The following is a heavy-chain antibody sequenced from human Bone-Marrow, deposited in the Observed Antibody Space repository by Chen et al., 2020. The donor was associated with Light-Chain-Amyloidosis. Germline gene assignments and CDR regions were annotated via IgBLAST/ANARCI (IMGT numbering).Heavy chain of an antibody. CDR2: IYPDDSDA. D-gene: IGHD5-12*01. CDR1: GYTFPNYW. Sequence: EVQLEKSGPEVKKPGESLKISCKGSGYTFPNYWIGWVRQMPGKGLEWMGVIYPDDSDARYSPSFDGQVTSSADNSITPAYLQWRSLTSSYSAMYYCARRRDGYNFDYWGQGTLVTVSS. CDR3: ARRRDGYNFDY. J-gene: IGHJ4*02. V-gene: IGHV5-51*01.